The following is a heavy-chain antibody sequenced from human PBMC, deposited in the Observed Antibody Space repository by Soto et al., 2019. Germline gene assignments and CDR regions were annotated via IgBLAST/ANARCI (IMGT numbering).Heavy chain of an antibody. CDR2: IYPGDSNT. D-gene: IGHD6-13*01. Sequence: GESLKISCEGSGYSFPNHWIGWVRQMPGKGLEWMGIIYPGDSNTIYSPSFQGRVTISADQSITTAYLQWSSLKASDTAMYYCATGTGYFDYWGQGTLVTSPQ. J-gene: IGHJ4*02. CDR3: ATGTGYFDY. V-gene: IGHV5-51*01. CDR1: GYSFPNHW.